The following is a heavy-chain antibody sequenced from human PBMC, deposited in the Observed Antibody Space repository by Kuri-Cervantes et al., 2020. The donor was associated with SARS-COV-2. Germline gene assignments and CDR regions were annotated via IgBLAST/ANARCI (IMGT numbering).Heavy chain of an antibody. CDR2: INAGNGNT. J-gene: IGHJ6*02. CDR3: ARDWNPNRFLEWLLYLAGYGMDV. Sequence: ASVKVSCKASGYTFTSYAMHWVRQAPGQRLEWMGWINAGNGNTKYSQKFQGRVTMTRDTSTSTVYMELSSLRSEDTAVYYCARDWNPNRFLEWLLYLAGYGMDVWGQGTTVTVSS. V-gene: IGHV1-3*01. CDR1: GYTFTSYA. D-gene: IGHD3-3*01.